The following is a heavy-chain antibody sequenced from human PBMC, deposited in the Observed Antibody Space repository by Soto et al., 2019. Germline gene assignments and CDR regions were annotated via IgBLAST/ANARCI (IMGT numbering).Heavy chain of an antibody. D-gene: IGHD3-22*01. J-gene: IGHJ3*02. CDR3: ARDGETYYYDSSGYSGAFDI. CDR1: GYTFTIYG. Sequence: ASVKVSCKASGYTFTIYGISWVRQAPGQGLEWMGWISAYNGNTNYAQKLQGRVTMTTDTSTSTAYMELRSLRSDDTAVYYCARDGETYYYDSSGYSGAFDIWGQGTMVTVSS. CDR2: ISAYNGNT. V-gene: IGHV1-18*01.